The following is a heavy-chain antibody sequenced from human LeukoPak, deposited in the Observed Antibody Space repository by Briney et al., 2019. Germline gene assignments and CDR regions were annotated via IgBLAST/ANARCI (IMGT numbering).Heavy chain of an antibody. CDR1: GFTFSSYG. V-gene: IGHV3-30*18. J-gene: IGHJ4*02. Sequence: PGGSLRPSCAASGFTFSSYGMHWVRQAPGKGLEWVAVISYDGSNKYYADSVKGRFTISRDNSKNTLYLQMNSLRAEDTAVYYCAKDLSWSAEYDILTGFHYWGQGTLVTVSS. CDR3: AKDLSWSAEYDILTGFHY. CDR2: ISYDGSNK. D-gene: IGHD3-9*01.